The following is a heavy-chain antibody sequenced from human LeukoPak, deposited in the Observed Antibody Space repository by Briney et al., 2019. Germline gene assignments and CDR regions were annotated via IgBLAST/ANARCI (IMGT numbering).Heavy chain of an antibody. V-gene: IGHV4-34*01. CDR3: ARKRRARAVVTPFDP. J-gene: IGHJ5*02. CDR2: INHSGST. D-gene: IGHD4-23*01. CDR1: GGSFSGYY. Sequence: PSETLSLTCAVYGGSFSGYYWSWIRQPPGKGLEWIGEINHSGSTNYNPSLKSRVTISVDTSKNQFSLKLSSVTAADTAVYYCARKRRARAVVTPFDPWGQGTLVTVSS.